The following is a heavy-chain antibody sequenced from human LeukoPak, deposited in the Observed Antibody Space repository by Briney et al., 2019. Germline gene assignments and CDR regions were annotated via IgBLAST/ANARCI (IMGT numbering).Heavy chain of an antibody. CDR1: GYIFSDYY. V-gene: IGHV1-2*02. CDR3: ARMVGASVSYYYYMDV. D-gene: IGHD1-26*01. CDR2: INPHSGVT. J-gene: IGHJ6*03. Sequence: ASVKVSCKTSGYIFSDYYLHWVRQAPGQGLEWMGWINPHSGVTKYAQKFQGRVTVTRDTSISSASMEVSSLRSADTAVYYCARMVGASVSYYYYMDVWGKGTTVTVSS.